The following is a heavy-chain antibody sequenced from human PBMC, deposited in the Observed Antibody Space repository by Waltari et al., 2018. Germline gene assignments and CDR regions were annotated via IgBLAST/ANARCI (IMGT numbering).Heavy chain of an antibody. J-gene: IGHJ4*02. CDR3: AREYGLRGTTLTTGY. CDR2: ISNTGNTI. V-gene: IGHV3-11*01. CDR1: GFTCSDYY. Sequence: QVQLVESGGALVKPGGSLILSCTASGFTCSDYYMTWVRQAPGKGLEWISYISNTGNTIYSAESVRGRFFISRDNAQNSLFLQMNSLSAEDTAVYYCAREYGLRGTTLTTGYWGQGTLVTVSS. D-gene: IGHD4-4*01.